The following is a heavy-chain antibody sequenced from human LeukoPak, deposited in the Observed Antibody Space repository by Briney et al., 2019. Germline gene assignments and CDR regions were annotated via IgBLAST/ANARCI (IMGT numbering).Heavy chain of an antibody. V-gene: IGHV3-30*18. Sequence: GGSLRLSCAASGFTFSNYGMRWVRQAPGKGLEWVAKISNDGSNEYADSVKGRFTISRDNSKNTLYLQMNSLRAEDTALYYCAKAPRITMIVVVITGYYFDYWGQGTLVTVSS. D-gene: IGHD3-22*01. CDR1: GFTFSNYG. CDR3: AKAPRITMIVVVITGYYFDY. CDR2: ISNDGSNE. J-gene: IGHJ4*02.